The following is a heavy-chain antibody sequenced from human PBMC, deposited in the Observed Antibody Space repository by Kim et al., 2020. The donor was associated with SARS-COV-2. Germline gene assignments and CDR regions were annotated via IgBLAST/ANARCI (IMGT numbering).Heavy chain of an antibody. J-gene: IGHJ4*02. V-gene: IGHV3-33*01. D-gene: IGHD3-16*01. CDR2: IWYDGSNK. CDR3: ARDSRGIWYYFDY. Sequence: GGSLRPSCAASGFTFSTYGMHWVRQAPGKGLEWVAVIWYDGSNKYYADSVKGRFTISRDNSKNTLYLQINSLRAEDTAVYYCARDSRGIWYYFDYWGQGTLVTVSS. CDR1: GFTFSTYG.